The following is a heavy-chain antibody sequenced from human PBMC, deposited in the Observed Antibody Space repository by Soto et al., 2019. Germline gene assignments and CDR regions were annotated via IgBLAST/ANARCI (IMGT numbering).Heavy chain of an antibody. CDR1: GGTLSSYT. CDR3: ARDKGYCSGASCPDFDY. V-gene: IGHV1-69*08. CDR2: MIPNLGIT. J-gene: IGHJ4*02. Sequence: QVQLVQSGAEVKKPGSSVKVSCKASGGTLSSYTFSWVRQAPGQGLEWMGRMIPNLGITNYAQKFQGRITIIVDKSTRTAYMELSSLRSEDTAVYYCARDKGYCSGASCPDFDYWGQGTLVTVSS. D-gene: IGHD2-15*01.